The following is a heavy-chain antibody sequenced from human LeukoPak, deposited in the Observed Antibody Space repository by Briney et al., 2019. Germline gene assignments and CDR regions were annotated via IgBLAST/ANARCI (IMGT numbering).Heavy chain of an antibody. CDR3: ARGGNTFLAGPFFDY. Sequence: GSSVKVSCKASGYTFTSYDINWVRQATGQGLEWMGWMNPNSGNTGYAQKFQGRVTMTRNTSISTAYMELSSLRSEDTAVYYCARGGNTFLAGPFFDYWGQGTLVTVSS. J-gene: IGHJ4*02. D-gene: IGHD1/OR15-1a*01. V-gene: IGHV1-8*01. CDR2: MNPNSGNT. CDR1: GYTFTSYD.